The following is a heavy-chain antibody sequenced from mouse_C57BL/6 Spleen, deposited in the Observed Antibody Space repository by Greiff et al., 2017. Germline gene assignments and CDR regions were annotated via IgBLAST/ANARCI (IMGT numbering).Heavy chain of an antibody. J-gene: IGHJ3*01. CDR1: GYTFTSYW. V-gene: IGHV1-59*01. CDR3: ARRRGIYDGYYGWFAY. Sequence: QVQLQQSGAELVRPGTSVKLSCKASGYTFTSYWMHWVKQRPGQGLEWIGVIDPSDSYTNYNQKFKGKATLTVDTSASTAYMQLSSLTPEDSAVYYCARRRGIYDGYYGWFAYWGQGTLVTVSA. CDR2: IDPSDSYT. D-gene: IGHD2-3*01.